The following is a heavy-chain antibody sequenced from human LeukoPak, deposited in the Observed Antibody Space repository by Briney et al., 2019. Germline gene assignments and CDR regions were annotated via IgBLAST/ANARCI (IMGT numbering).Heavy chain of an antibody. CDR2: INHSGST. Sequence: PSETLSLTCAVYGGSFSGYFWSWIRQPPEKGLEWIGEINHSGSTKYNPSLKSRVTISLDTSKNQFSLNLSSVTAADTAVYYCARTSGSHEFYFDYWGQGTLVTVSS. CDR1: GGSFSGYF. CDR3: ARTSGSHEFYFDY. V-gene: IGHV4-34*01. D-gene: IGHD1-26*01. J-gene: IGHJ4*02.